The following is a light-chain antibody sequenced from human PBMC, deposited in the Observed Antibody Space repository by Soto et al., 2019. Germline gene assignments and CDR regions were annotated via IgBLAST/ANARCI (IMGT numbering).Light chain of an antibody. V-gene: IGLV2-23*01. CDR2: EGT. Sequence: QSALTQPASVSGSPGQSITISCTGTTSDVGSYNRVSWYQQHPGKAPELMIYEGTKRPSGVSDRFSGSKSGNTASLTISGLHAEDEADYYCCSYAGTRAFYVFGTGTKVTVL. J-gene: IGLJ1*01. CDR3: CSYAGTRAFYV. CDR1: TSDVGSYNR.